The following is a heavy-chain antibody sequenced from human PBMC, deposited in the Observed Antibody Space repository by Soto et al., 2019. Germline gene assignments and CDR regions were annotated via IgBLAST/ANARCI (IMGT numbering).Heavy chain of an antibody. CDR1: GFTFGSYG. J-gene: IGHJ4*02. D-gene: IGHD4-4*01. Sequence: GGSLRLSCAASGFTFGSYGMHWVRQAPGKGLEWVAVISYDGSNKYYADSVKGRFTISRDNSKNTLYLQMNSLRAEDTAVYYCAKEANDYSNYYFDYWGQGTLVTVSS. CDR3: AKEANDYSNYYFDY. CDR2: ISYDGSNK. V-gene: IGHV3-30*18.